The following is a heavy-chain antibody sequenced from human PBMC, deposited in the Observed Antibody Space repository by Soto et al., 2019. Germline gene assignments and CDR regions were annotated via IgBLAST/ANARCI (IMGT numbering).Heavy chain of an antibody. CDR3: ARVVLTITRGAFDA. Sequence: QVQLQESGPGLVKPSGTLSLTCAVSGGSISSSHWWTWVRQSPGKGLEYIGEISHSGTSNSNPSLRRPVTLPVDKSKNAFCLTLTSVTAADTAVYYCARVVLTITRGAFDAWGQGTLVIVSS. J-gene: IGHJ3*01. D-gene: IGHD3-9*01. V-gene: IGHV4-4*02. CDR2: ISHSGTS. CDR1: GGSISSSHW.